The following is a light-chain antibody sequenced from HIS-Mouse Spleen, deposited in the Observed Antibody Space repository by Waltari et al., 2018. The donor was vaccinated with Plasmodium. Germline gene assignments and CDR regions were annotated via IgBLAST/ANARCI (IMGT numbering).Light chain of an antibody. CDR3: AAWDDSLSGPV. J-gene: IGLJ3*02. CDR1: RSTLGSTY. V-gene: IGLV1-47*01. CDR2: RNN. Sequence: QSVLTQPPSASGTPGQRDTISCSGSRSTLGSTYVYWYQQLPGTAPKLLIYRNNQRPSGVPDRFSGSKSGTSASLAISGLRSEDEADYYCAAWDDSLSGPVFGGGTKLTVL.